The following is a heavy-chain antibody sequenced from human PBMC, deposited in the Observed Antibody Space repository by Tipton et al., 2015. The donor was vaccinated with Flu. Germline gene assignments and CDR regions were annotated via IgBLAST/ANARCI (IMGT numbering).Heavy chain of an antibody. Sequence: TLSLTCTVSGASINSYHWTWIRQPPGMGLESVGYIYYSGYINDNLSLKSRVTMSIDTAANRLSLKLTSVTDADTAVYYCARANPRYPEILTGYYPFDSWGPGAPVTVSS. D-gene: IGHD3-9*01. CDR3: ARANPRYPEILTGYYPFDS. J-gene: IGHJ4*02. CDR2: IYYSGYI. V-gene: IGHV4-59*12. CDR1: GASINSYH.